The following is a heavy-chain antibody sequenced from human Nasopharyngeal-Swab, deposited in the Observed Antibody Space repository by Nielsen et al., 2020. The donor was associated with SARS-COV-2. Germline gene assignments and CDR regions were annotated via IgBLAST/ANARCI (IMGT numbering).Heavy chain of an antibody. CDR1: GFTFTDYV. Sequence: GESLKISCAASGFTFTDYVMNSARHDPGKGLAWVSSISTTSDYIYYADSVKGRFTISRDNAKNSLFLEMNSLSAEDTAVYYCLRGDSRDYWCPGTLVSVSS. V-gene: IGHV3-21*01. CDR3: LRGDSRDY. J-gene: IGHJ4*02. CDR2: ISTTSDYI. D-gene: IGHD3-22*01.